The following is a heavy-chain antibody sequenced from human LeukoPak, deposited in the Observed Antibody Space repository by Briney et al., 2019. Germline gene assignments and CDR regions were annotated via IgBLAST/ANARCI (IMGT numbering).Heavy chain of an antibody. CDR2: TSGSGGST. J-gene: IGHJ4*02. D-gene: IGHD3-16*01. CDR3: AKDATDYVWGSYREDY. CDR1: GFTFSSYA. V-gene: IGHV3-23*01. Sequence: GGFLRLSCAASGFTFSSYAMSWVRQAPGKRLPPAPATSGSGGSTYYADSVKGRFTISRDNSKNTLYLQMNSLRAEDTAVYYCAKDATDYVWGSYREDYWGQGTLVTVSS.